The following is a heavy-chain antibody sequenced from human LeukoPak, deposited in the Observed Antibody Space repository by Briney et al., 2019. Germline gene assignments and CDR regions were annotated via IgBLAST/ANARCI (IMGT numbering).Heavy chain of an antibody. D-gene: IGHD3-22*01. CDR1: GGSISSSSYY. CDR2: IYYSGST. J-gene: IGHJ3*02. Sequence: SSETLSLTCTVSGGSISSSSYYWGWIRQPPGKGLEWIGSIYYSGSTYYNPSLKSRVTISVDTSKNQFSLKLSSVTAADTAVYYCARLQRVTMNAFDIWGQGTMVTVSS. CDR3: ARLQRVTMNAFDI. V-gene: IGHV4-39*01.